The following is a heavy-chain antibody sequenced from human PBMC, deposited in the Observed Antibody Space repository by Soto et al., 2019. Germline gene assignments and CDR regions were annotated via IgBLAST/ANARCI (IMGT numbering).Heavy chain of an antibody. Sequence: GGSLRLSCAASGFTFSSYAMHWVRQAPGKGLEWVAVISYDGSNKYYADSVKGRFTISRDNSKNTLYLQMNSLRAEDTAVYYCASSEYSSSLGNFYYYYYGMDVWGQGTTVTVSS. V-gene: IGHV3-30-3*01. D-gene: IGHD6-6*01. J-gene: IGHJ6*02. CDR3: ASSEYSSSLGNFYYYYYGMDV. CDR1: GFTFSSYA. CDR2: ISYDGSNK.